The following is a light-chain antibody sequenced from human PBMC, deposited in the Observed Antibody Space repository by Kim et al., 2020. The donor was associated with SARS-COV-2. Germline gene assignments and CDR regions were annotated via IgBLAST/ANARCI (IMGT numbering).Light chain of an antibody. Sequence: SITILCTGTSSDVDDYNYVSWYQQHPGKAPKLMIYEVTKRPSGVSYRFSGSKSGNTASLTISGLQAEDEADYYCSSYTSSSGLMVFGGGTQLTVL. CDR2: EVT. CDR1: SSDVDDYNY. J-gene: IGLJ3*02. V-gene: IGLV2-14*01. CDR3: SSYTSSSGLMV.